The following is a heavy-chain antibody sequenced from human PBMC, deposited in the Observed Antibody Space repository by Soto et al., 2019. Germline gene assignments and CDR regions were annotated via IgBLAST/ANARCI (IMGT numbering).Heavy chain of an antibody. V-gene: IGHV1-69*01. D-gene: IGHD5-12*01. J-gene: IGHJ4*02. CDR2: IIPMFDTT. CDR1: GGAFGSYA. CDR3: TRHRGYSSGYWGQDF. Sequence: QVQLVQSGAEVKKPGSSVKVSCKASGGAFGSYAINWVRQAPGQGLEWMGGIIPMFDTTNYAQRFQGRVTVTADESTSTVYLELTRLRSEDTPMYYCTRHRGYSSGYWGQDFWGQGTLVTVSS.